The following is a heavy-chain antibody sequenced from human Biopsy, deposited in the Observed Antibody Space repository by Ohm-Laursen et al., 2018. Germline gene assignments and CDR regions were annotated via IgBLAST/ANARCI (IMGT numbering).Heavy chain of an antibody. Sequence: SVKASRNASGFSFTGYYIHWVRQAPGQGLEWMGWISPKSGDTNYAHKFQGNISMTRDTSMSTAYMEMSRLRCDDTAVYYCALQSVAQMKNFDYWGQGTLVTVSS. CDR2: ISPKSGDT. D-gene: IGHD6-19*01. J-gene: IGHJ4*02. CDR3: ALQSVAQMKNFDY. V-gene: IGHV1-2*02. CDR1: GFSFTGYY.